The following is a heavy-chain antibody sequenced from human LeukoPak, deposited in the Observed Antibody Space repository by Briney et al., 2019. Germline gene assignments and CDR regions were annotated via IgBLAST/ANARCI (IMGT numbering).Heavy chain of an antibody. D-gene: IGHD2-2*01. CDR1: GGTFSSYA. V-gene: IGHV1-69*13. Sequence: GASVKVSCKASGGTFSSYAISWVRQAPGKGLEWMGGIIPIFGTANYAQKFQGRVTIPADESTSSAYMELSSLRPENTAVYYCATDRHSPRYCSSTSCSPDAFDIWGQGTMVTVSS. J-gene: IGHJ3*02. CDR2: IIPIFGTA. CDR3: ATDRHSPRYCSSTSCSPDAFDI.